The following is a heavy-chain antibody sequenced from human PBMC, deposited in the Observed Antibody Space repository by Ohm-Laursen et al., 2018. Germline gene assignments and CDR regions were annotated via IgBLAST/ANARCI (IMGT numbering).Heavy chain of an antibody. CDR2: INHSGST. CDR1: GGSFSGYY. CDR3: ARYDGSGSMPFDY. J-gene: IGHJ4*02. D-gene: IGHD3-10*01. Sequence: TLSLTCAVYGGSFSGYYWSWIRQPPGKGLEWIGEINHSGSTNYNPSLKSRVTISVDPSKNQFSLKLSSVTAADTAVYYCARYDGSGSMPFDYWGQGTLVTVSS. V-gene: IGHV4-34*01.